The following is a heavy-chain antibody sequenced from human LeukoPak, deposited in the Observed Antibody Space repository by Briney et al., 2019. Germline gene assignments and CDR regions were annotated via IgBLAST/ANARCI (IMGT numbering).Heavy chain of an antibody. Sequence: SETLSLTCTVSGGSISSYYWSWIRQPSGKGLEWIGYIYYTGSTNYNPSLKSRVTISVDTSKNQFSLKLSSVTAADTAVYYCASHSVAGSHQFDPWGQGTLVTVSS. CDR1: GGSISSYY. D-gene: IGHD6-19*01. CDR2: IYYTGST. J-gene: IGHJ5*02. CDR3: ASHSVAGSHQFDP. V-gene: IGHV4-59*01.